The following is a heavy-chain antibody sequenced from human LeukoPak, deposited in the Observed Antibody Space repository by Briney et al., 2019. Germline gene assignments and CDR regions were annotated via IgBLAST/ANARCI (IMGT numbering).Heavy chain of an antibody. CDR1: GFTFSSYG. D-gene: IGHD3-10*01. Sequence: PGGSLRLSCAASGFTFSSYGMNWVRQAPGKGLEWVSSISSSSSYIYYADSVKGRFTISRDNAKNSLYLQMNSLRAEDTAVYYCARDLTMVRGVIGYWGQGTLVTVSS. CDR2: ISSSSSYI. V-gene: IGHV3-21*01. J-gene: IGHJ4*02. CDR3: ARDLTMVRGVIGY.